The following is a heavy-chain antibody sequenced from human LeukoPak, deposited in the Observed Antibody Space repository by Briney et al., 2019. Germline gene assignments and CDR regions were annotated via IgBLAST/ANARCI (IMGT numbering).Heavy chain of an antibody. V-gene: IGHV3-30*03. CDR2: ISYDGSNK. CDR3: ARYVTMVRGVIIRIPDY. Sequence: GRSLRLSCAASGFTFSSYGMHWVRQAPGKGLEWVAVISYDGSNKYYADSVKGRFTISRDNSKNTLYLQMNSLRAEDTAVYYCARYVTMVRGVIIRIPDYWGQGTLVTVSS. D-gene: IGHD3-10*01. J-gene: IGHJ4*02. CDR1: GFTFSSYG.